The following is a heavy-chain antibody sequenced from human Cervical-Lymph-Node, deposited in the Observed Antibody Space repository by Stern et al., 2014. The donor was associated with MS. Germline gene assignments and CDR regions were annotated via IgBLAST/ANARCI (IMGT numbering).Heavy chain of an antibody. CDR1: GYNFASYW. CDR2: IYPDGSDA. D-gene: IGHD3-10*01. J-gene: IGHJ4*02. CDR3: ARKGTYGLDY. Sequence: EMQLVQSGAEVKKPGESLKISCKGSGYNFASYWNGWVRQGPGKGLEWMGIIYPDGSDARYTPSFQGQVTMSADKSIGTAYLQWSSLKASDTAFYFCARKGTYGLDYWGQGALVTVSS. V-gene: IGHV5-51*01.